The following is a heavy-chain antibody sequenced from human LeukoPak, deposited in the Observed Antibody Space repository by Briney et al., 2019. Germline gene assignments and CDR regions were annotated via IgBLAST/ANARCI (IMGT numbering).Heavy chain of an antibody. J-gene: IGHJ3*02. CDR2: ISSSSSTI. CDR3: ARAAFDI. Sequence: PGGSLRLSCAASGFTFSSYGMHWVRQAPGKGLEWVSYISSSSSTIYYADSVKGRFTISRDNAKNSLYLQMNSLRAEDTAVYYCARAAFDIWGQGTMVTVSS. CDR1: GFTFSSYG. V-gene: IGHV3-48*01.